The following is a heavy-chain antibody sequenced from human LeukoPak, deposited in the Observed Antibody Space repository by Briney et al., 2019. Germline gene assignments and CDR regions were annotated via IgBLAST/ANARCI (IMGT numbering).Heavy chain of an antibody. CDR2: IYYSGST. D-gene: IGHD3-22*01. CDR1: GGSISSYY. Sequence: SETLSLTCTVSGGSISSYYWSWIRQPPGKGLEWIGYIYYSGSTNYNPSLKGRVTISVDTSKNQFSLKLKSVTAADTAVYYCARVTGYMIEDYFDYWGQGTLVTVSS. J-gene: IGHJ4*02. CDR3: ARVTGYMIEDYFDY. V-gene: IGHV4-59*01.